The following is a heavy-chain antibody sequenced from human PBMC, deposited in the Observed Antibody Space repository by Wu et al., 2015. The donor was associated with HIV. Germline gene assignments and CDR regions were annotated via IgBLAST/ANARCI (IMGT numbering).Heavy chain of an antibody. Sequence: QVQLVQSGTEVKKPGASVKVSCKASGYTFTTYDINWVRQATGQGLEYMGWMNPXNGNTASAQRFQGRITMTRATSISTAYLELSSLRSEDTAVYYCARGRYDLGHWGQGTLVTVSS. D-gene: IGHD5-12*01. CDR2: MNPXNGNT. CDR3: ARGRYDLGH. V-gene: IGHV1-8*02. J-gene: IGHJ4*02. CDR1: GYTFTTYD.